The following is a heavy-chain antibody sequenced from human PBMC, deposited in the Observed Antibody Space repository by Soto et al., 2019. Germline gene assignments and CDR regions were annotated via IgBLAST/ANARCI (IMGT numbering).Heavy chain of an antibody. CDR2: IYYSGST. CDR3: ASSSLYGMDV. J-gene: IGHJ6*02. CDR1: GGSISSYY. V-gene: IGHV4-59*08. Sequence: SETLSLTCTVSGGSISSYYWSRIRQPPGKGLEWIGYIYYSGSTNYNPSLKSRVTISVDTSKNQFSLKVGSVTAADTAVYYCASSSLYGMDVWGQGTTVTVSS.